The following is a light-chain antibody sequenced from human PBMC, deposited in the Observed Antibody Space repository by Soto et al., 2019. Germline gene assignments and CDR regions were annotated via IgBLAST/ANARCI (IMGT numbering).Light chain of an antibody. J-gene: IGLJ1*01. CDR2: YGD. Sequence: QSVLTQPPSVSEAPRQRVTISCSGSSSNIGNNAVNWYQQLPGKALKLLIYYGDLLPSGVSDRFSGSKSGTSASLAISGLQSEDEADYYCAAWDDSLNGYVFGTGTKVTVL. CDR3: AAWDDSLNGYV. V-gene: IGLV1-36*01. CDR1: SSNIGNNA.